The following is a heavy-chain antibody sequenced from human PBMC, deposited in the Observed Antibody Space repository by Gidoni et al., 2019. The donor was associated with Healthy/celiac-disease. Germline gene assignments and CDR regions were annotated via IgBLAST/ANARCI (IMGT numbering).Heavy chain of an antibody. Sequence: EVHLLESGGGLVQPGGSLRLSCAASGFTFSSYAISWVRQAPGKGLEWVSGISGSGGSTYYADSVKGRFTISRDNSKNTLYLQMNSLRAEDTAVYYCAKVLGGDIVVVVAALGSLDYWGQGTLVTVSS. CDR1: GFTFSSYA. J-gene: IGHJ4*02. V-gene: IGHV3-23*01. CDR2: ISGSGGST. D-gene: IGHD2-15*01. CDR3: AKVLGGDIVVVVAALGSLDY.